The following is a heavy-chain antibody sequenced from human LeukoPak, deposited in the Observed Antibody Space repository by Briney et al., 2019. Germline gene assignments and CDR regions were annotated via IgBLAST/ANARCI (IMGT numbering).Heavy chain of an antibody. CDR3: ARGGAARLHFQN. CDR1: GGSISSSSYY. D-gene: IGHD6-6*01. J-gene: IGHJ1*01. Sequence: SETLFLTCTVSGGSISSSSYYWGWIRQPPGKGLEWIGYIYHSGSTNYNPSLQSRVTISVDTSKNQFSLNLNSVTAADTAVYYCARGGAARLHFQNWGQGTLVTVSS. CDR2: IYHSGST. V-gene: IGHV4-61*05.